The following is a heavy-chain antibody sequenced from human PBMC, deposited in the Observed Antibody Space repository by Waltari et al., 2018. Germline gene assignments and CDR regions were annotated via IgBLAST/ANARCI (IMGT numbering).Heavy chain of an antibody. CDR2: IYYSGST. J-gene: IGHJ6*02. D-gene: IGHD1-7*01. CDR1: GGSISSYY. V-gene: IGHV4-59*08. Sequence: QVQLQESGPGLVKPSETLSLTCTVSGGSISSYYWSWIRQPPGKGLEWIGYIYYSGSTNYHPSLKSRVTISVDTSKNQFSLKLSSVTAADTAVYYCARHLYNWNSRVYYYYGMDVWGQGTTVTVSS. CDR3: ARHLYNWNSRVYYYYGMDV.